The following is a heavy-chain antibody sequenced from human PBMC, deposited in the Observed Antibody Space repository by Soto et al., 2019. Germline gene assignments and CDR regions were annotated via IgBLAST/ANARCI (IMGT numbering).Heavy chain of an antibody. V-gene: IGHV1-8*01. Sequence: QVQLVQSGAEVKKPGASVKVSCKASGYTFTSYDINWVRQATGQGLEWMGWMNPNSGNTGYAQKFQGRVAITRNTSLSTAYMELTSLRCEDTAVYYCAGERGASSPFDYWGQGTLVTVSS. CDR1: GYTFTSYD. CDR2: MNPNSGNT. J-gene: IGHJ4*02. CDR3: AGERGASSPFDY. D-gene: IGHD6-19*01.